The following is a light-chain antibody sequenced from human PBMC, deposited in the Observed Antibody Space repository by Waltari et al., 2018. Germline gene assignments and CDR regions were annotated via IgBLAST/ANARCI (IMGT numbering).Light chain of an antibody. CDR2: VAS. CDR1: QSVRGS. V-gene: IGKV3-20*01. CDR3: QHYVRLPAT. Sequence: EIVLTKSPGTLSLSPGESATLSCRASQSVRGSLAWYQQKAGQAPRLLIYVASSRATGIPDRCSGSGAGTDFSLTISRLEPEDFAVYYCQHYVRLPATFGQGTKVEI. J-gene: IGKJ1*01.